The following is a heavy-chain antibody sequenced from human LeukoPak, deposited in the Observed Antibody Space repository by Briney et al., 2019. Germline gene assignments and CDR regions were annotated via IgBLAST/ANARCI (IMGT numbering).Heavy chain of an antibody. CDR3: ARAKHTGTTIYFDY. CDR2: INHSGST. CDR1: GGSFSGYY. D-gene: IGHD1-1*01. J-gene: IGHJ4*02. V-gene: IGHV4-34*01. Sequence: SETLSLTCAVYGGSFSGYYWRWIRQPPGKGLEWIGEINHSGSTNYNPSLKSRVTISVDTSKNQFSLKLSSVTAADTAVYYCARAKHTGTTIYFDYWGQGTLVTVSS.